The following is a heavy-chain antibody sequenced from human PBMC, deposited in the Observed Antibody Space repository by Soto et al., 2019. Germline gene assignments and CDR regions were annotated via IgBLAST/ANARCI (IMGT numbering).Heavy chain of an antibody. Sequence: PGESLKISCKGSGYRFTNYWIGWVRQMPGKGLEWMGIIYPGDSDTRYSPSFQGQVTISADKSINTAYLQWSSLKASDTAMYYCARDSCSGTTCHEFDYWGQGTQVTVSS. CDR1: GYRFTNYW. J-gene: IGHJ4*02. V-gene: IGHV5-51*01. CDR3: ARDSCSGTTCHEFDY. CDR2: IYPGDSDT. D-gene: IGHD2-2*01.